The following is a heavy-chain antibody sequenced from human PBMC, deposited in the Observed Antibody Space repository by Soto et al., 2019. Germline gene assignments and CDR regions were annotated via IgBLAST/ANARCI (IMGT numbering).Heavy chain of an antibody. CDR2: ISSSGTA. CDR3: ARDTFGGAYDFCH. Sequence: EVQLVESGGALVQPGGSLRLSCAASGFTVINLYMTWIRQAPGMGLEWVSVISSSGTAYYADSVKGRFTISIDSSKNTLFLQMNSLRAEDTAVYHCARDTFGGAYDFCHGGQGTLVTVSS. CDR1: GFTVINLY. D-gene: IGHD3-3*01. J-gene: IGHJ4*02. V-gene: IGHV3-66*01.